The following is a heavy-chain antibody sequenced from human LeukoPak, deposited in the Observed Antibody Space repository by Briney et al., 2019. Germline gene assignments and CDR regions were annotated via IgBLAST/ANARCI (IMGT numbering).Heavy chain of an antibody. CDR3: AKGHTDSGTGFDY. CDR1: GLTFRSFG. V-gene: IGHV3-23*01. J-gene: IGHJ4*02. D-gene: IGHD4-17*01. CDR2: VSGSGAVT. Sequence: PGGSLRLSCAASGLTFRSFGMSWVRQAPGKGLEWVSGVSGSGAVTYYADSVKGRFTISRDNSKNTLYLQMNTLRADDTAVYYCAKGHTDSGTGFDYWGQGPLVTVSS.